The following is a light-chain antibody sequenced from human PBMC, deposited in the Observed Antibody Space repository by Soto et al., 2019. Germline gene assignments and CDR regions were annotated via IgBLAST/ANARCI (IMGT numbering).Light chain of an antibody. CDR1: SSDVGGYNY. J-gene: IGLJ3*02. CDR2: EVS. CDR3: SSYAGSNNWV. Sequence: QPVLTQPPSASGSPGQSVTISCTGTSSDVGGYNYVSWYQQHPGKAPKVMVSEVSKRPSGVPDRFSGSKSGNTASLTVSGLQAEDEADYYCSSYAGSNNWVFGGGTKLTVL. V-gene: IGLV2-8*01.